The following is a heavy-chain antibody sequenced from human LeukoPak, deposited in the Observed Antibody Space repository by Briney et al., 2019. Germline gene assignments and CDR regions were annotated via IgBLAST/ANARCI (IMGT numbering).Heavy chain of an antibody. V-gene: IGHV1-2*02. CDR1: GYTFTGYY. J-gene: IGHJ5*02. D-gene: IGHD1-1*01. Sequence: ASVKVSCKASGYTFTGYYMHWVRQAPGQGLEWMGWINPNSGGTNYAQKLQGRVTMTTDTSTSTAYMELRSLRSDDTAVYYCAKYSTTGTYNWFDPWGQGTLVTVSS. CDR3: AKYSTTGTYNWFDP. CDR2: INPNSGGT.